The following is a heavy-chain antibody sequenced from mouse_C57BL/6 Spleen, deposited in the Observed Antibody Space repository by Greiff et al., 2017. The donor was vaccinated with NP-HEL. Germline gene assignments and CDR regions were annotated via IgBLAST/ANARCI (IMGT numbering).Heavy chain of an antibody. V-gene: IGHV1-82*01. CDR3: ARGGVTTGYFDV. CDR1: GYAFSSSW. D-gene: IGHD1-1*01. J-gene: IGHJ1*03. Sequence: QVQLQQSGPELVKPGASVKISCKASGYAFSSSWMNWVKQRPGKGLEWIGRIYPGDGDTNYNGKFKGKATLTADKSSSTAYMQLSSLTSEDSAVYFCARGGVTTGYFDVWGTGTTVTVSS. CDR2: IYPGDGDT.